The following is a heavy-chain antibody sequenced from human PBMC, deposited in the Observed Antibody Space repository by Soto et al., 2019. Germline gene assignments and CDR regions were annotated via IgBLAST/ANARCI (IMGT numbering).Heavy chain of an antibody. Sequence: QVQLVESGGGVVQPGRSLRLSCAASGFTFSSYGMHWVRQAPGKGLEWVAVISYDGSNKYYADSVKGRFTISRDNSKNKRYLQMNSLRAEDTAVYYCAKGVGAFDIWGQGTMVTVSS. CDR2: ISYDGSNK. J-gene: IGHJ3*02. D-gene: IGHD1-26*01. CDR3: AKGVGAFDI. V-gene: IGHV3-30*18. CDR1: GFTFSSYG.